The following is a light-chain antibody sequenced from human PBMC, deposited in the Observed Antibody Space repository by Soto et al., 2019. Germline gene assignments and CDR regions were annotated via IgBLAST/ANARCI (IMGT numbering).Light chain of an antibody. CDR3: QQYGSSPPYT. J-gene: IGKJ2*01. CDR2: DAS. CDR1: QSVSNSY. V-gene: IGKV3D-20*01. Sequence: EIVLTQSPATLSLSPGERATLSCGASQSVSNSYLAWYQQKPGLAPRLLIYDASSRATGIPDRSSGSGSGTDFTLTISRLEPEDFAVYYCQQYGSSPPYTFGQGTKLEIK.